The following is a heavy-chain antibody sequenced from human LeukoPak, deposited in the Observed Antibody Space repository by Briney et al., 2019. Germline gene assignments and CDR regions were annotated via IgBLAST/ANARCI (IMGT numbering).Heavy chain of an antibody. CDR3: ARSDGVLWFGELSLSDYWYFDL. J-gene: IGHJ2*01. D-gene: IGHD3-10*01. CDR2: IYTSGST. CDR1: GGSISSGSYY. Sequence: SETLSLTCTVSGGSISSGSYYWSWIRQPAGKGLEWIGRIYTSGSTNYNPSLKSRVTISVDTSKNQFSLKLSSVTAADTAVYYCARSDGVLWFGELSLSDYWYFDLWGRGTLVTVSS. V-gene: IGHV4-61*02.